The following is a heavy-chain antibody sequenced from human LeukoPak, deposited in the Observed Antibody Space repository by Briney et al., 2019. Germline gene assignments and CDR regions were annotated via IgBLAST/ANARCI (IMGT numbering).Heavy chain of an antibody. V-gene: IGHV3-30*19. CDR2: ISYDGSNK. Sequence: GRSLRLSCAASGFTFSSYGMHWVRQAPGKGLEWVAVISYDGSNKYYADSVKGRFTISRDNSKNTLYLQMNSLRAEDTAVYYCARANTSYGDYMGEFDYWGQGTLVTVSS. D-gene: IGHD4-17*01. CDR1: GFTFSSYG. CDR3: ARANTSYGDYMGEFDY. J-gene: IGHJ4*02.